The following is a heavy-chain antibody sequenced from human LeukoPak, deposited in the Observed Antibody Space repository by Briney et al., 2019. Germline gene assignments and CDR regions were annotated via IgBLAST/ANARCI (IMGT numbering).Heavy chain of an antibody. CDR2: IIPIFGTA. J-gene: IGHJ4*02. D-gene: IGHD6-6*01. Sequence: ASVKVSCKASGGTFSSYAISWVRQAPGQGLEWMGGIIPIFGTANYAQKFRGRVTITADESTSTAYMELSSLRSEDTAVYYCASFSSSETDYWGQGTLVTVSS. CDR1: GGTFSSYA. V-gene: IGHV1-69*13. CDR3: ASFSSSETDY.